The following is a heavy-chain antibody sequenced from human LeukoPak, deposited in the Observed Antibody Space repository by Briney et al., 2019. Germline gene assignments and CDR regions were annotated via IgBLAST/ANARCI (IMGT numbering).Heavy chain of an antibody. CDR1: GGSISSGDYY. V-gene: IGHV4-30-4*08. Sequence: PSQTLSLTCTVSGGSISSGDYYWSWIRQPPGKGLEWIGYIYYSGSTYYNPSLKSRVTISVDTSKNQFSLKLSSVTAADTAVYYCARDRAHYGLNWFDPWGQGTLVTVS. D-gene: IGHD4-17*01. CDR3: ARDRAHYGLNWFDP. J-gene: IGHJ5*02. CDR2: IYYSGST.